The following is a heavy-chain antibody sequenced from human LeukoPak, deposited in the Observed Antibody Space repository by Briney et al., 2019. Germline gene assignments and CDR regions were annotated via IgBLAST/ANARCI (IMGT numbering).Heavy chain of an antibody. V-gene: IGHV5-51*01. CDR1: GYSFTTYL. CDR3: AIAVSSGFSSTWYYFDY. CDR2: IYPGDSDT. D-gene: IGHD6-13*01. J-gene: IGHJ4*02. Sequence: GESLKISCKGSGYSFTTYLIGWVRQMPGKGLEWMGIIYPGDSDTTYSPSFQGQVTISADKSISTAYLQWSSLKASDTAMYYCAIAVSSGFSSTWYYFDYWGQGTLLTVSS.